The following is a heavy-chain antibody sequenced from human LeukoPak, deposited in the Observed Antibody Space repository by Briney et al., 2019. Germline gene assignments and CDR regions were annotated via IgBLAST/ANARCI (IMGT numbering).Heavy chain of an antibody. CDR3: ASVGIAALVPDY. Sequence: SETLSLTSTVSGGSISSGGYYWSWIRQHPGKGLEWIGYIYYSGSTYYNPSLKSRVTISVDTSKNQFSLKLSSVTAADTAVYYCASVGIAALVPDYWGQGTLVTVPS. V-gene: IGHV4-31*03. D-gene: IGHD6-13*01. CDR1: GGSISSGGYY. CDR2: IYYSGST. J-gene: IGHJ4*02.